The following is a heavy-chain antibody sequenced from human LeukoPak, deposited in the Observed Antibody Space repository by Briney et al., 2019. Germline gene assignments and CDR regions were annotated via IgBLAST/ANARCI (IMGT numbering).Heavy chain of an antibody. D-gene: IGHD5-18*01. CDR2: ISSSGSTI. CDR1: GFTFSDYY. V-gene: IGHV3-11*04. CDR3: ARELVYSYGDPDNY. J-gene: IGHJ4*02. Sequence: GGSLRLSCAASGFTFSDYYMTWIRQAPGKGLEWVSYISSSGSTIYYADSVKGRFTISRDNAKNSLYLQMNSLRAEDTAVYYCARELVYSYGDPDNYWGQGTLVTVSS.